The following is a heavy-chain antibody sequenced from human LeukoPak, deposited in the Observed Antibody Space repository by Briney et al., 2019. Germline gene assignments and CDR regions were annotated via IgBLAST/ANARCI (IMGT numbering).Heavy chain of an antibody. Sequence: GESLKISCKGSGYSFTSYWSGWVRQMPGKGQEWMGIIYPGDSDTRYSPSFQGQVTISAEKSISTAYLQWSSLKASDTALYYCASRKKGMATAGFDYWGQGTLVTVSS. CDR3: ASRKKGMATAGFDY. V-gene: IGHV5-51*01. J-gene: IGHJ4*02. CDR1: GYSFTSYW. CDR2: IYPGDSDT. D-gene: IGHD5-24*01.